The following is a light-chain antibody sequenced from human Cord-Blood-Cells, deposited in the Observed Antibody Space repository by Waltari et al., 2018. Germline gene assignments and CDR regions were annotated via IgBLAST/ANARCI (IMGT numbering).Light chain of an antibody. J-gene: IGKJ2*01. CDR1: QSVLYSSNNKNY. CDR3: QQYYSTPYT. Sequence: DIVMTQSPDSLAVSLVERATINCKSSQSVLYSSNNKNYLAWYQQKPGQPPKLLIYWASTRESGVLDRFSGSGSGTDFTLTISSLQAEDVAVYYCQQYYSTPYTFGQGTKLEIK. V-gene: IGKV4-1*01. CDR2: WAS.